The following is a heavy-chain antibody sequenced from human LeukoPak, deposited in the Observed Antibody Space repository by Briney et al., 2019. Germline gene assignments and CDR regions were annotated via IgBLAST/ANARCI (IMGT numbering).Heavy chain of an antibody. Sequence: GSLRLSCAASGFTFSNYGMHWVRQPPGKGLEWIGEINHSGSTNYNPSLKSRVTISVDTSKNQFSLKLSSVTAADTAVYYCASYEGGQYRHYYDSSGYYYRHYWGQGTLVTVSS. CDR2: INHSGST. V-gene: IGHV4-34*08. J-gene: IGHJ4*02. CDR1: GFTFSNYG. D-gene: IGHD3-22*01. CDR3: ASYEGGQYRHYYDSSGYYYRHY.